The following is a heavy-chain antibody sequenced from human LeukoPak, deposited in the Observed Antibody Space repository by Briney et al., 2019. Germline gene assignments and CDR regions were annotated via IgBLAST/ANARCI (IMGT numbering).Heavy chain of an antibody. Sequence: SETLSLTCTVSGGSISTYYWSWIRQPPGKGLEWIGYIYYSGSTNYNPSVKSRVTMSVDTSKKQFSLNLSSLTAADTAVYYCARGGTAVVTPYAFDIWGQGTMVIVSS. J-gene: IGHJ3*02. V-gene: IGHV4-59*01. CDR1: GGSISTYY. CDR3: ARGGTAVVTPYAFDI. D-gene: IGHD4-23*01. CDR2: IYYSGST.